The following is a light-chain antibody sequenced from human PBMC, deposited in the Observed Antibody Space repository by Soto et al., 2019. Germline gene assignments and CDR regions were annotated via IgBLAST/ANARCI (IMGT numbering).Light chain of an antibody. Sequence: DIQVTQSPSSLSASVRDRVTITCRASQNIRTYLNWYQQRPGKPPKLLIQTATTLQSGVPSRFSGSGSGTDFTLTISSLQPEDFATYYCQQTDSTLNSLGQGTKLEIK. CDR1: QNIRTY. CDR3: QQTDSTLNS. J-gene: IGKJ2*03. V-gene: IGKV1-39*01. CDR2: TAT.